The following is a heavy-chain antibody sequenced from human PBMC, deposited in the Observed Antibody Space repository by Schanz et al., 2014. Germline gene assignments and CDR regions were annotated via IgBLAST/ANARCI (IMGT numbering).Heavy chain of an antibody. J-gene: IGHJ5*02. CDR1: GFTFSGYA. CDR2: IVGGGGRT. D-gene: IGHD3-3*01. V-gene: IGHV3-23*01. CDR3: ARQPGRITVSGVGSNGFDP. Sequence: EVQLLESGGGLVQPGGSLRISCAASGFTFSGYAMSWVRQAPGKGLEWVSSIVGGGGRTYYADSVKGRFTISRDNSKNTLYRQMNSLRVEDTAVSYCARQPGRITVSGVGSNGFDPWGQGTLVTVSS.